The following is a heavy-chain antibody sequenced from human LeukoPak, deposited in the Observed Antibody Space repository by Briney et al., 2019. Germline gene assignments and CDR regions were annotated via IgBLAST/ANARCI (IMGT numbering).Heavy chain of an antibody. J-gene: IGHJ4*02. CDR3: ASSDFWSGYEGYFDY. D-gene: IGHD3-3*01. CDR2: ISSSGSTI. CDR1: GFTFSSYE. Sequence: GGYLSLSCAASGFTFSSYERNWVRQAPGKGLEWASYISSSGSTIYYADSVRGRFTISRDNAKNSLYLQMNSLRAEDTAVYYCASSDFWSGYEGYFDYWGQGTLVTVSS. V-gene: IGHV3-48*03.